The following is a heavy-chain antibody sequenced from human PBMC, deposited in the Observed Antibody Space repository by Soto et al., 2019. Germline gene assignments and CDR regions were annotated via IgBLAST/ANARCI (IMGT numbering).Heavy chain of an antibody. Sequence: ASVKVSCKASGYTFTSYYMHWVRRAPGQGLEWMGIINPSGGSTSYAQKFQGRVTMTRDTSTSTVYMELSSLRSEDTAVYYCARDPSAAAGTSYFDYWGQGTLVTVSS. J-gene: IGHJ4*02. V-gene: IGHV1-46*01. CDR2: INPSGGST. D-gene: IGHD6-13*01. CDR3: ARDPSAAAGTSYFDY. CDR1: GYTFTSYY.